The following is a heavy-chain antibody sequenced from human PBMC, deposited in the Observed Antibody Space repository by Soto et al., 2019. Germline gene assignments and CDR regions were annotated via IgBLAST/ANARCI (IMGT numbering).Heavy chain of an antibody. J-gene: IGHJ6*02. D-gene: IGHD5-18*01. CDR2: ISGYSGVT. CDR1: GYTFTTYG. V-gene: IGHV1-18*04. CDR3: ATSSTRGSYCPDENGVGG. Sequence: QVRLVQSGGEMKKPGASVTVSCKASGYTFTTYGFNWVRQAPGQGLEWMGWISGYSGVTTYAQNLQGRGTMTTETATSTAYMELRGLRSDDTAGYYFATSSTRGSYCPDENGVGGWGQGTTVTVS.